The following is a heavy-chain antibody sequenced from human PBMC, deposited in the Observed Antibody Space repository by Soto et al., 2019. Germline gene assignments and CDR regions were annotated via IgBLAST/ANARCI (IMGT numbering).Heavy chain of an antibody. Sequence: GGSLRRSCAASGFTFGSYARSFFRRAPGKGLEWVSAISGSGGSTYYADSVKGRFTISRDNSKNTLYLQMNSLRAEDTAVYYCAKGIAVAGTDGGDYWGQGTLVTVSS. CDR1: GFTFGSYA. V-gene: IGHV3-23*01. D-gene: IGHD6-19*01. J-gene: IGHJ4*02. CDR3: AKGIAVAGTDGGDY. CDR2: ISGSGGST.